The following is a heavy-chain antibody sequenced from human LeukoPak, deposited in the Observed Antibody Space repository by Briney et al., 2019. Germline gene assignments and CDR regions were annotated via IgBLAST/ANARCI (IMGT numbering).Heavy chain of an antibody. Sequence: GGSLRLSCAASGFTFSIYAMSWVRQAPGKGLEWVAVISYDGSNKYYADSVKGRFTISRDNSKNTLYLQMNSLRAEDTAVYYCARYRTNGLFDYWGQGTLVTVSS. J-gene: IGHJ4*02. CDR1: GFTFSIYA. D-gene: IGHD1-14*01. CDR3: ARYRTNGLFDY. CDR2: ISYDGSNK. V-gene: IGHV3-30-3*01.